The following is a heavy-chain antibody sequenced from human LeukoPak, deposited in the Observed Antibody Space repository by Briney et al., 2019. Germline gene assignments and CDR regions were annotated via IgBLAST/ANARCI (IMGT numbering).Heavy chain of an antibody. CDR3: ASWYSSSWQPLDY. V-gene: IGHV4-34*01. J-gene: IGHJ4*02. D-gene: IGHD6-13*01. CDR2: INHSGST. Sequence: SETLSLTCAVYGGSFSGYYWSWIRQPPGKGLEWIGEINHSGSTNYNPSLKSRVTISVDTSKNQFSLKLSSVTAADTAVYYCASWYSSSWQPLDYWGQGTLVTVSS. CDR1: GGSFSGYY.